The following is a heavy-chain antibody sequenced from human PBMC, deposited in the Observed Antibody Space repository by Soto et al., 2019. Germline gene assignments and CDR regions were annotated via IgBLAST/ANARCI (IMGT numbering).Heavy chain of an antibody. J-gene: IGHJ6*03. D-gene: IGHD2-15*01. CDR3: ARHVSATWYETSLYYYYMDV. Sequence: QLQLQESGPGLVKPSETLSLTCTVSGGSISSSSYYWGWIRQPPGKGLEWIGSIYYSGSTYYNPSLKSRVTISVDTSKNQFSLKLSSVTAADTAVYYCARHVSATWYETSLYYYYMDVWGKGTTVTVSS. V-gene: IGHV4-39*01. CDR2: IYYSGST. CDR1: GGSISSSSYY.